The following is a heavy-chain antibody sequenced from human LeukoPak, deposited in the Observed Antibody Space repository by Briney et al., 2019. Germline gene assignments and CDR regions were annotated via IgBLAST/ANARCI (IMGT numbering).Heavy chain of an antibody. J-gene: IGHJ5*02. D-gene: IGHD3-16*02. CDR3: ARAPFMITFGGVIVTWFDP. V-gene: IGHV3-11*06. Sequence: GGSLRLSCAASGFTFSDYYMSWIRQAPGKGLEWASSISSSSSYIYYADSVKGRFTISRDNAKNSLYLQMNSLRAEDTAVYYCARAPFMITFGGVIVTWFDPWGQGTLVTVSS. CDR1: GFTFSDYY. CDR2: ISSSSSYI.